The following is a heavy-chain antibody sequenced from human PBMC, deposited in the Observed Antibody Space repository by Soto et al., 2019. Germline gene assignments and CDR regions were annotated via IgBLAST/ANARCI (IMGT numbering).Heavy chain of an antibody. V-gene: IGHV3-48*02. Sequence: EVQLVESGGGLVEPGGSQRLSCAASGFTFSTYSMNWVREAPGKGLEWVAYISSSSSTIYYADSVKGRCTISRDNAKNSLYLQMNSLRDEDTAVYYCARYSGYVEWGQGTLVTVSS. CDR3: ARYSGYVE. CDR2: ISSSSSTI. CDR1: GFTFSTYS. J-gene: IGHJ4*02. D-gene: IGHD5-12*01.